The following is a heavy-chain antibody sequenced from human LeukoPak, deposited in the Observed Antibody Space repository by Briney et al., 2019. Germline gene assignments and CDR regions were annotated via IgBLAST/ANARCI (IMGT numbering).Heavy chain of an antibody. V-gene: IGHV1-8*03. CDR2: MNPNSGNT. D-gene: IGHD1-14*01. CDR3: ARDLLEPTWAFDI. Sequence: GASVKVSCKGSGYTFTSYDINWVRQATGQGLEWMGWMNPNSGNTGYAQKFQGRVTITRNTSISTAYMELSSLRSEDTAVYYCARDLLEPTWAFDIWGQGTMVTVSS. J-gene: IGHJ3*02. CDR1: GYTFTSYD.